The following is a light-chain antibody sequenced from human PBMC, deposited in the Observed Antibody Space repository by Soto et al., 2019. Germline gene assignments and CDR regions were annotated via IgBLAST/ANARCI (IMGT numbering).Light chain of an antibody. CDR1: SSDVGGYNY. V-gene: IGLV2-14*01. CDR2: DVS. CDR3: SSYTSSSTPYV. J-gene: IGLJ1*01. Sequence: QSALTQPASVSGSPGQSITISCTGTSSDVGGYNYVSWYQQHPGKAPKLMIYDVSNRPSGVSNRFSGSKSGNTASLTISGLTPEDEADYYCSSYTSSSTPYVFGTGTKVTVL.